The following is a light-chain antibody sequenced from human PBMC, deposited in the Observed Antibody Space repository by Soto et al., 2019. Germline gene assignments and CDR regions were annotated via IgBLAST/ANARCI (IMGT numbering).Light chain of an antibody. CDR1: SGINVGSCR. V-gene: IGLV5-45*03. CDR2: YRSDSDK. CDR3: MIWHGSAWV. Sequence: QAVVTQPSSLSASPGASASLTCTLRSGINVGSCRIYWYQQKSGSPPQYVLSYRSDSDKEQGSGVPSRFSGFIDASANAGILLISGLQSEDEADYYCMIWHGSAWVFGGGTKLTVL. J-gene: IGLJ3*02.